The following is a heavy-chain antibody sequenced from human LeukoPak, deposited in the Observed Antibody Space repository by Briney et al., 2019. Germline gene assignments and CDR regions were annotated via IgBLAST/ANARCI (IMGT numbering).Heavy chain of an antibody. J-gene: IGHJ3*02. CDR2: INTDGNIT. D-gene: IGHD5-18*01. V-gene: IGHV3-74*01. CDR1: GFTFSNYW. Sequence: GGSLRLSCAASGFTFSNYWMHWVRQAPGKGPVWVSRINTDGNITTYADSVKGRFSISRDNAKNSLFLQMNSLRAEDTAVYYCARDRGWIQHDIWGQGTMVTVSS. CDR3: ARDRGWIQHDI.